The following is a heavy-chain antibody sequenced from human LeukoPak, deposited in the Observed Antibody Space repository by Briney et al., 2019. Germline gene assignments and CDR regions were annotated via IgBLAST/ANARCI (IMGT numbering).Heavy chain of an antibody. CDR2: IYYSGST. V-gene: IGHV4-59*08. D-gene: IGHD3-16*02. Sequence: SETLSLACTVSGGSISSYYWSWIRQPPGKGLEWIGYIYYSGSTNYNPSLKSRVTISVDTSKNQFSLKLSSVTAADTAVYYCASTSPYRLESAPFDYWGQGTLVTVSS. J-gene: IGHJ4*02. CDR3: ASTSPYRLESAPFDY. CDR1: GGSISSYY.